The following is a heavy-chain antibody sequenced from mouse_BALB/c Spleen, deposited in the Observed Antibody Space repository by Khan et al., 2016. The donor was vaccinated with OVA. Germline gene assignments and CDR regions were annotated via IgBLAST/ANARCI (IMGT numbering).Heavy chain of an antibody. V-gene: IGHV5-6-5*01. CDR1: GFTFSNYA. CDR3: ARDYWFAY. CDR2: ISSGGST. Sequence: EVQLVASGGGLVQPGGSLKLSCAASGFTFSNYAMSWVRQTPEKRLEWVASISSGGSTYYPDSVKGRFTISRDNARNILYLQMSSLMSEDTAMYYCARDYWFAYWGQGTLVTVSA. J-gene: IGHJ3*01.